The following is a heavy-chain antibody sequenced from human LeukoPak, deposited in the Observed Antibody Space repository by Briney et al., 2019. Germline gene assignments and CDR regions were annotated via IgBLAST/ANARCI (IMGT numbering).Heavy chain of an antibody. CDR1: GSSISTYY. V-gene: IGHV4-4*07. CDR2: IYNTGTN. J-gene: IGHJ4*02. Sequence: AETLSLTCTVSGSSISTYYWSWIRQPAGKGLEWIGRIYNTGTNNRNPSRKSRVPMSVDTSKNQFSLKRSSVTAADTAVYYCARANPPGAFDYWGQGTLVTVSS. CDR3: ARANPPGAFDY.